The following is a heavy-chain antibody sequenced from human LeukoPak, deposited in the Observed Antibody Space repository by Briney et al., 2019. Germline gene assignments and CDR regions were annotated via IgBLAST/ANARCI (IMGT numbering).Heavy chain of an antibody. CDR1: GGTFSSYA. J-gene: IGHJ4*02. CDR2: IIPIFGTA. V-gene: IGHV1-69*13. D-gene: IGHD2-2*01. Sequence: ASVKVSCKASGGTFSSYAISWVRQAPGQGLEWMGGIIPIFGTANYAQKFQGRVTITADESTSTAYMELSSLRSEDTAVYYCARGSRTYRSSTSCYLDYWGQGTLVTVSS. CDR3: ARGSRTYRSSTSCYLDY.